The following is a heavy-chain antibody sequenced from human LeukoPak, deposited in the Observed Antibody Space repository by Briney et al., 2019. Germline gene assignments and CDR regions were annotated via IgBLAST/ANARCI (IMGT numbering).Heavy chain of an antibody. V-gene: IGHV3-74*01. D-gene: IGHD6-13*01. CDR2: INSDGSST. J-gene: IGHJ6*02. CDR1: GFTFSSYW. Sequence: GGALRLSCAASGFTFSSYWMHWVRQAPGKGLVWVSRINSDGSSTSYAASVKGRFTISRDNATNTLYLQMNSLRAEDTAVYYCARVTIDSSSTQDYYYYYGMDVWGQGTTVTVSS. CDR3: ARVTIDSSSTQDYYYYYGMDV.